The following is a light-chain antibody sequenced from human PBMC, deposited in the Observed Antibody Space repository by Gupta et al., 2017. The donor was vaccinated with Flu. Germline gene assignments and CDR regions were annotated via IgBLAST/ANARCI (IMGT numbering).Light chain of an antibody. CDR3: QQYGSSPYT. V-gene: IGKV3-20*01. J-gene: IGKJ2*01. Sequence: VTLSLSPGERATLSCRASQSVSSSYLAWYQQKPGQAPRLLIYGASSRATGIPDRFSGRGSGTDFTLTISRLEPEDLAVYYCQQYGSSPYTFGQGTKLEIK. CDR1: QSVSSSY. CDR2: GAS.